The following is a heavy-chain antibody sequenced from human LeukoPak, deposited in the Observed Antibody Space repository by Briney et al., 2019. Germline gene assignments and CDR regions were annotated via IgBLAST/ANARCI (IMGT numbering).Heavy chain of an antibody. CDR2: IKQDGSEK. D-gene: IGHD5-12*01. CDR3: ARDAGNSGYGCDL. V-gene: IGHV3-7*01. J-gene: IGHJ5*02. Sequence: PGGSLRLSCAASGFTFNSYWMNWVRQASGKGLEWVANIKQDGSEKYYVDSVKGRFTISRDNARNSPYLQMNNLRGEDTAIYYCARDAGNSGYGCDLWGQGTLVTVSS. CDR1: GFTFNSYW.